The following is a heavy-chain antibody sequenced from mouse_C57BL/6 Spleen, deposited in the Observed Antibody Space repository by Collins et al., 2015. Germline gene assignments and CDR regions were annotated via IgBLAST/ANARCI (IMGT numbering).Heavy chain of an antibody. CDR2: IDPANGNT. CDR1: GFNIKDTY. Sequence: EVQLQQSGAELVKPGASVKLSCTASGFNIKDTYMHWVKQRPEQGLEWIGRIDPANGNTKYDPKFQGKATITADTSSNTAYLQLSSLTSEDTAVYYCARKGGSSYWYFDVWGAGTTVTVSS. CDR3: ARKGGSSYWYFDV. D-gene: IGHD1-1*01. V-gene: IGHV14-3*02. J-gene: IGHJ1*01.